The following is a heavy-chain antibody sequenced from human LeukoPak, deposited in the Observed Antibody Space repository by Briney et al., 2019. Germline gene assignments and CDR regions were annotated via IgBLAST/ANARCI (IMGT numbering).Heavy chain of an antibody. CDR1: GXSISTYF. J-gene: IGHJ4*02. Sequence: SETLSLTCTVSGXSISTYFWSWIRQPPGKGLEWIGYIYDSGYTNYNPSLKSRVTISEDTSKDQFSLKLSSVTAADTAVYYCARSGLYDTSGHYYNWGQGTLVTVSS. D-gene: IGHD3-22*01. V-gene: IGHV4-59*08. CDR2: IYDSGYT. CDR3: ARSGLYDTSGHYYN.